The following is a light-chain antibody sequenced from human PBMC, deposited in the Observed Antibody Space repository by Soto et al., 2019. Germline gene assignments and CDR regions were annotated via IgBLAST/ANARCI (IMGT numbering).Light chain of an antibody. CDR1: SSDVASYNL. CDR3: CSYAGRSTWV. V-gene: IGLV2-23*01. J-gene: IGLJ3*02. CDR2: EGF. Sequence: QSVLTQPASVSGSPGQSITIPFTGTSSDVASYNLVSWYQQYPGKAPKLMIYEGFKRPSGVSHRFSGSKSGNTASLTISGLQAEDEANYYCCSYAGRSTWVFGGGTKLTVL.